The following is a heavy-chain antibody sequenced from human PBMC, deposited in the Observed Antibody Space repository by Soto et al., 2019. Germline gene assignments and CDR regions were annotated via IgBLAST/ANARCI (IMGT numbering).Heavy chain of an antibody. V-gene: IGHV1-18*01. CDR3: ARTVAGYFDY. CDR1: GYTFTSSG. Sequence: ASVQVSCNASGYTFTSSGISWVRQAPGQGPEWMGWISTYNGNTNYAQNLQGRVTMTTDTSTSTAYMELRGLRSDDTAVYYCARTVAGYFDYWGQGTLVTVSS. CDR2: ISTYNGNT. D-gene: IGHD6-19*01. J-gene: IGHJ4*02.